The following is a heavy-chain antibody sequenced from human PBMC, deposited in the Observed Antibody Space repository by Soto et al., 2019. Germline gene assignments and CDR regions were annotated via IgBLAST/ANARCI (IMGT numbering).Heavy chain of an antibody. Sequence: SLILSCAASVFTFRDYAMSWVRQAPGRGLEWVSGVSNSGSSTYYADSVKGRFTISRDNSKNTLYLQMNSLRAEDTAVYYCAKHSRETTTCCGEDWGQGTRVTVSS. V-gene: IGHV3-23*01. J-gene: IGHJ4*02. CDR2: VSNSGSST. CDR1: VFTFRDYA. CDR3: AKHSRETTTCCGED. D-gene: IGHD2-2*01.